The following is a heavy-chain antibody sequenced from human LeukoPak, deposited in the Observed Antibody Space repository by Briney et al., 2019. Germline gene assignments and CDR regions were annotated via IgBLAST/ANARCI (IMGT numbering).Heavy chain of an antibody. J-gene: IGHJ4*02. CDR3: ARGKGDLSMIVMIVTAVEFYFDS. D-gene: IGHD3-22*01. Sequence: SETLFLTCAVFGGSLSDHDWSWIRQPPGKGLEWIGEINHRGATNYNPSLKSRVTLSLDTSKNQASLKLNSLTAADTAVYYCARGKGDLSMIVMIVTAVEFYFDSWGPGTLVTVSS. V-gene: IGHV4-34*01. CDR2: INHRGAT. CDR1: GGSLSDHD.